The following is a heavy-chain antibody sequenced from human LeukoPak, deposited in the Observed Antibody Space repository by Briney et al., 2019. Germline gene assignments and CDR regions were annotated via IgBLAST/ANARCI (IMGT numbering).Heavy chain of an antibody. Sequence: SETLSLTCSVSGGSISSHYWSWIRQPPGKGLEWIGYIYYSGSTNYNPSLKSRVTISVDTSKNQFSLKLSSVTAADTAVYYCARRGSSGYLYYFDYWGQGTLVTVSS. J-gene: IGHJ4*02. CDR1: GGSISSHY. V-gene: IGHV4-59*11. CDR3: ARRGSSGYLYYFDY. CDR2: IYYSGST. D-gene: IGHD3-22*01.